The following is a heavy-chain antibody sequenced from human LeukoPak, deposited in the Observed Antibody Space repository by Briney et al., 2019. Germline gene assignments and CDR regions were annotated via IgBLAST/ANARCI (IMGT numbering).Heavy chain of an antibody. CDR3: AKGSIVGATSYYYLDV. CDR1: GFTFSYYG. Sequence: GGSLRLSCAASGFTFSYYGMNWVRQAPGKGVEWVSGISGSGDRTYYEDSVKGRFTISRDNSKNTLYLQMNSLRAEDTAVYYCAKGSIVGATSYYYLDVWGTGTTVTVS. D-gene: IGHD1-26*01. J-gene: IGHJ6*03. CDR2: ISGSGDRT. V-gene: IGHV3-23*01.